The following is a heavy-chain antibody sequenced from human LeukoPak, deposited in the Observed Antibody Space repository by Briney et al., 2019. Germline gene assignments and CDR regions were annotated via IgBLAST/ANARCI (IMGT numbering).Heavy chain of an antibody. V-gene: IGHV5-51*01. CDR2: IYPGDSDT. CDR3: ARGVVDYYDSSGYAFDI. D-gene: IGHD3-22*01. Sequence: GESLKISCKGSGYRFTSYWIGWVRQMPGKGLEWMGIIYPGDSDTRYSPSFQGQVTISADKSISTAYLQWSSLKASDTAMYYCARGVVDYYDSSGYAFDIWGQGTMVTVSS. CDR1: GYRFTSYW. J-gene: IGHJ3*02.